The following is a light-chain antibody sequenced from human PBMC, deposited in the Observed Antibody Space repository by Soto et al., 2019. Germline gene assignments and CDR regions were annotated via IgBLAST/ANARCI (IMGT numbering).Light chain of an antibody. CDR2: DVS. Sequence: AIQVTQSPSSLSASVGDRVTITCRASQDIRGALSWYQQKPGKAPKLLIYDVSTWESGVPSGFSGSGSGTEFTLAISSLWPEDFGTYYCQQFNSYPLTFGHGTRLEIK. V-gene: IGKV1-13*02. CDR1: QDIRGA. J-gene: IGKJ5*01. CDR3: QQFNSYPLT.